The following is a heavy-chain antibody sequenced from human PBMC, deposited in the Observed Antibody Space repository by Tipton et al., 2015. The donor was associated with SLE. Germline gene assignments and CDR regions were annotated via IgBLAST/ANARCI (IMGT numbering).Heavy chain of an antibody. J-gene: IGHJ3*02. Sequence: SLRLSCAASGFTFSSYAMHWVRQAPGKGLEWVAVKSYDGSNKYYADSVKGRFTISRDNSKNTLYLQMNSLRAEDTAVYYCARGGDAFDIWGQGTMVTVSS. D-gene: IGHD1-26*01. CDR2: KSYDGSNK. CDR1: GFTFSSYA. CDR3: ARGGDAFDI. V-gene: IGHV3-30*04.